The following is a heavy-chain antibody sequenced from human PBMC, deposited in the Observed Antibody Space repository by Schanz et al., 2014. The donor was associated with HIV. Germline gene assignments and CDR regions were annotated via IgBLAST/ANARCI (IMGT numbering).Heavy chain of an antibody. CDR2: IIPIFHTA. V-gene: IGHV1-69*01. CDR1: GGTFSSYT. J-gene: IGHJ3*02. Sequence: QVQLVQSGAEVKKPGSSVKVSCKASGGTFSSYTITWVRQAPGQGLEWMGGIIPIFHTANYAQKFQGRVTITADESTSAAYMELSSLRSEDPAVYYCASGRFGTVIWWGDAFDIWGQGTMVTVSS. CDR3: ASGRFGTVIWWGDAFDI. D-gene: IGHD1-26*01.